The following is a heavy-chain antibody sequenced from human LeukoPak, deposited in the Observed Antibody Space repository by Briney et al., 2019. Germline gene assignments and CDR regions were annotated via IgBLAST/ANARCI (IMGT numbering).Heavy chain of an antibody. V-gene: IGHV3-23*01. CDR1: GFTFSSYA. CDR2: ISGSGGST. Sequence: GGSLRLSCAASGFTFSSYAMSWVRQAPGKGLEWVSAISGSGGSTYYADSVKGRFTISRDNSKNTLYLQMNSLRAEDTAVYYCASQRAGSWYLYYYYGMDVWGQGTTVTVSS. CDR3: ASQRAGSWYLYYYYGMDV. J-gene: IGHJ6*02. D-gene: IGHD6-13*01.